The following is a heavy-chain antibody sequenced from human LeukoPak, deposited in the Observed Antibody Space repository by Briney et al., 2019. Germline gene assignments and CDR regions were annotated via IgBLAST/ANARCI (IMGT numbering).Heavy chain of an antibody. D-gene: IGHD3-16*01. CDR1: GYTFNNFV. CDR3: ARGQSMYY. V-gene: IGHV1-18*01. J-gene: IGHJ4*02. CDR2: ISPHTYTT. Sequence: ASVTISCKASGYTFNNFVISWVRQAPGQGLEWVGWISPHTYTTKYAQKVQGRLTMTTDASTTTVYMELRSLRFDDTDVYFCARGQSMYYWGQGTPVTVSS.